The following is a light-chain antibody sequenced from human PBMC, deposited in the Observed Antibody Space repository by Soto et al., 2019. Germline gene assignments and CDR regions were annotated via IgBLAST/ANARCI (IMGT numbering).Light chain of an antibody. Sequence: QSALTQPASVSGSPGQSTTISCTGTSRDVGGYKSVAWYQQHPRKAPKLMIYADTNRPSGVSNRFSGSKSGNTASLTISGLQAEDEADYYCSSYTSTNTLMVFGGGTKLTVL. CDR1: SRDVGGYKS. CDR3: SSYTSTNTLMV. CDR2: ADT. V-gene: IGLV2-14*01. J-gene: IGLJ3*02.